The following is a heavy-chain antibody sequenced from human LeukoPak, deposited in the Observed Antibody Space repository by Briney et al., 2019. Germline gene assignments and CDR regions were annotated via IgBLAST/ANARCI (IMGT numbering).Heavy chain of an antibody. V-gene: IGHV3-30*04. CDR3: ARVVGNWLLSESFDY. J-gene: IGHJ4*02. Sequence: GGSLRLSFAAPGFTFSSYARHWARQAPGKGLGWVAVISYDGSNKYYADSVKGRFTISRDNSKNTLYLQMNSLRAEDTAVYYCARVVGNWLLSESFDYWGQGTLVTVSS. D-gene: IGHD1-1*01. CDR1: GFTFSSYA. CDR2: ISYDGSNK.